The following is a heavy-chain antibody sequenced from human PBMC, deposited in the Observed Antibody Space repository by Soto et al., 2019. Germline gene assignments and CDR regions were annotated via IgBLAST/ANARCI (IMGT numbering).Heavy chain of an antibody. CDR2: INPNSGGT. CDR1: GYTFTGYY. D-gene: IGHD1-26*01. CDR3: ARGGNGNSGSYYY. V-gene: IGHV1-2*04. Sequence: ASVKVSCKASGYTFTGYYMHWVRQAPGQGLEWMGWINPNSGGTNYAQKFQGWVTMTRDTSISTAYMELSRLRSDDTAVYYCARGGNGNSGSYYYWGQGTLVTVSS. J-gene: IGHJ4*02.